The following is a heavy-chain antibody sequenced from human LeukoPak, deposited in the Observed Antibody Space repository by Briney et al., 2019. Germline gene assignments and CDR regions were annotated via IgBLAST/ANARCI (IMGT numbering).Heavy chain of an antibody. CDR3: ARGAQYCSGGSCYWTVSGMDV. CDR2: INPNSGGT. J-gene: IGHJ6*02. D-gene: IGHD2-15*01. Sequence: GASVKVSCKASGGTFSSYASSWVRQAPGQVLEWMGWINPNSGGTNYAQKFQGWVTMTRDTSISTAYMELSRLRSDDTAVYYCARGAQYCSGGSCYWTVSGMDVWGQGTTVTVSS. CDR1: GGTFSSYA. V-gene: IGHV1-2*04.